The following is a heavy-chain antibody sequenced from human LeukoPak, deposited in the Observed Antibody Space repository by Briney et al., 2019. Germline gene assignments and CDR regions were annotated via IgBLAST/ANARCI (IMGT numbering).Heavy chain of an antibody. CDR3: ARFSSGWYDYYYYGMDV. D-gene: IGHD6-19*01. Sequence: ASVKVSCKASGYTFTSYDINWARQATGQGLEWMGWMNPNSGNTGYAQKFQGRVTMTRNTSISTAYMELSSLRSEDTAVYYCARFSSGWYDYYYYGMDVWGQGTTGTVS. CDR2: MNPNSGNT. J-gene: IGHJ6*02. CDR1: GYTFTSYD. V-gene: IGHV1-8*01.